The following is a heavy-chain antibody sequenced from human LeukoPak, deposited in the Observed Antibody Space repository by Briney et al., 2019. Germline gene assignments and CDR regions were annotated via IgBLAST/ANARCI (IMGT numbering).Heavy chain of an antibody. J-gene: IGHJ4*02. V-gene: IGHV1-2*02. Sequence: GASVKVSCKASGYTFTGYYMHWVRQAPGQGLEWMGWINPNSGGTNYAQKFQGRVTMTRDTSISTAHMELSRLRSDDTAVYYCARVVLLWFGELPRGYYFDYWGQGTLVTVSS. CDR2: INPNSGGT. D-gene: IGHD3-10*01. CDR1: GYTFTGYY. CDR3: ARVVLLWFGELPRGYYFDY.